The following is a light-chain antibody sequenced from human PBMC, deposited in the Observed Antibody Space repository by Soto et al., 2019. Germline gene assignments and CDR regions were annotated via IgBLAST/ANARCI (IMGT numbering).Light chain of an antibody. CDR2: AAS. V-gene: IGKV3-20*01. J-gene: IGKJ1*01. Sequence: EIVLTQSPGTLSLSPGERATLSCRASQSVSSSYLAWYQQKPGQAPRLLIYAASSRATGIPDRFSGSGSGTDFTLTISRLDPEDFAVYYCQQYGNSFRTFGQGTKVEIK. CDR1: QSVSSSY. CDR3: QQYGNSFRT.